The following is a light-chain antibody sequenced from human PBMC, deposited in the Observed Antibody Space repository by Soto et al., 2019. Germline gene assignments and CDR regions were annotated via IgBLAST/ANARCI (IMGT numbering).Light chain of an antibody. J-gene: IGLJ2*01. V-gene: IGLV3-1*01. CDR2: QDS. CDR3: QAWDSSTVV. CDR1: KLGDKY. Sequence: SYELTQPPSVSVSPGQTASITCSGDKLGDKYACWYQQKPGQSPVLVIYQDSKRPSGIPERFSGSNSGNTATLTISGTQAMDVAAYYWQAWDSSTVVFGGGTKLTVL.